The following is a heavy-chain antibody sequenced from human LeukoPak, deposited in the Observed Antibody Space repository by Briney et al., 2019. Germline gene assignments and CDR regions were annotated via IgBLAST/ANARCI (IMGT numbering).Heavy chain of an antibody. V-gene: IGHV4-39*07. CDR2: FSSGGSA. Sequence: PSETLSLTCIVPGGSISSSSYYWAWIRQSPGKGLEWIGTFSSGGSAYYNPSLTSRVSISKDTSDNQFSLRLYSVTAADTVVYYCARKQTGTMYDVWGQGTQVTVSS. CDR1: GGSISSSSYY. CDR3: ARKQTGTMYDV. J-gene: IGHJ4*02. D-gene: IGHD1-7*01.